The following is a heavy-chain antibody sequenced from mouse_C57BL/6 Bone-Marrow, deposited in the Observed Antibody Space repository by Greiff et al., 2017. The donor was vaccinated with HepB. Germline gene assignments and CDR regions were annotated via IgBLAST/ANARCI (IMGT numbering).Heavy chain of an antibody. D-gene: IGHD3-2*02. V-gene: IGHV1-52*01. CDR2: IDPSDSET. CDR1: GYTFTSYW. Sequence: QVQLQQPGAELVRPGSSVKLSCKASGYTFTSYWLHWVKQRPIQGLEWIGNIDPSDSETHYNQKFKDKATLTVDKSSSTAYMQLSSLTSEDSAVYYCARTGLRPSGFAYWGQGTLVTVSA. J-gene: IGHJ3*01. CDR3: ARTGLRPSGFAY.